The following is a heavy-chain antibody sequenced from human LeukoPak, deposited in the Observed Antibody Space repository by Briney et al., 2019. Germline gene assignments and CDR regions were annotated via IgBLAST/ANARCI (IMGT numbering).Heavy chain of an antibody. J-gene: IGHJ4*02. CDR1: GYSFTSYW. CDR2: ISPSESYT. D-gene: IGHD6-19*01. CDR3: ARRYSSGWYYFDY. V-gene: IGHV5-10-1*01. Sequence: GESLKISCQASGYSFTSYWVSWVRQVPGKGLEWIGRISPSESYTNYNPSFHGHVTISTDKSISTAYLQWSSLKASDTAMYYCARRYSSGWYYFDYWGQGTLVTVSS.